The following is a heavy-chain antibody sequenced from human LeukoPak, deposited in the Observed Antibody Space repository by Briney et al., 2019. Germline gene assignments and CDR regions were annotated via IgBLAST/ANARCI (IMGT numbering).Heavy chain of an antibody. CDR3: AREAPRGYGFSDY. J-gene: IGHJ4*02. V-gene: IGHV1-2*02. CDR1: GYTFTGYY. D-gene: IGHD5-12*01. Sequence: ASVKVSCKASGYTFTGYYMHWMRQAPGQGLEWMGWINPNSGGTNYAQKFQGRVTMTRDTSINTAYMELSRLRSDDTAVYYCAREAPRGYGFSDYWGQGTLVTVSS. CDR2: INPNSGGT.